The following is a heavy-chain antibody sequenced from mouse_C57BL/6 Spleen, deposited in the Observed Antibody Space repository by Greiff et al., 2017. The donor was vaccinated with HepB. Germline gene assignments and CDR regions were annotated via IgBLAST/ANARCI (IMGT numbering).Heavy chain of an antibody. CDR2: INPNNGGT. J-gene: IGHJ4*01. D-gene: IGHD2-1*01. CDR3: ARSTYGNYAMDY. V-gene: IGHV1-18*01. CDR1: GYTFTDYN. Sequence: EVKLMESGPELVKPGASVKIPCKASGYTFTDYNMDWVKQSHGKSLEWIGDINPNNGGTIYNQKFKGKATLTVDKSSSTAYMELRSLTSEDTAVYYCARSTYGNYAMDYWGQGTSVTVSS.